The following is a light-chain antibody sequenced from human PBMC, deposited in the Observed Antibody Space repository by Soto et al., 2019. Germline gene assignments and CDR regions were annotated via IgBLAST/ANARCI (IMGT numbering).Light chain of an antibody. CDR3: CSYAGSSTFV. J-gene: IGLJ1*01. CDR1: SSDLGSYNL. Sequence: QSALTQPASVSGSPGQSITLSCTGTSSDLGSYNLVSWYQQHPGKAPKLMIYEGSKRPLGVSYRFSGSKSGNTASLTISGLQTEDEADYYCCSYAGSSTFVFGTGTKVTAL. CDR2: EGS. V-gene: IGLV2-23*01.